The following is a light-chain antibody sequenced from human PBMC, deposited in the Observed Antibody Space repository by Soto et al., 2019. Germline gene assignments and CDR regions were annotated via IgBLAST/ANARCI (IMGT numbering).Light chain of an antibody. J-gene: IGKJ2*01. CDR2: KVS. V-gene: IGKV2-30*02. Sequence: DAVMPQSPLSLPVTLGQPASISCRSSPSLVHSDGNTYLNWFQQRPGQSPRRLIYKVSNRDSGVPARFSGSGSGTAFTLKITRVEAEEVGVYYCIQGTYWPYTFGQGSQLEIK. CDR3: IQGTYWPYT. CDR1: PSLVHSDGNTY.